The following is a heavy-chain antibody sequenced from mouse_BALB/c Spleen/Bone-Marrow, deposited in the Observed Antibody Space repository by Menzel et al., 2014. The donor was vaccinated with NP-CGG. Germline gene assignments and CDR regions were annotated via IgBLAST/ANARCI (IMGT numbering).Heavy chain of an antibody. D-gene: IGHD2-1*01. V-gene: IGHV1-63*01. CDR3: ARWDYGNSYYFDY. CDR1: GYAFTNYW. CDR2: IYPGSGNT. Sequence: QVQLQQSGAELVRPGTSVKISCKASGYAFTNYWLGWVKQRPGHGLEWIGDIYPGSGNTYYNEKFKGKATLTADKSSSTAYMQLSSLTSEDSAVYFCARWDYGNSYYFDYRGQGTTLTVSS. J-gene: IGHJ2*01.